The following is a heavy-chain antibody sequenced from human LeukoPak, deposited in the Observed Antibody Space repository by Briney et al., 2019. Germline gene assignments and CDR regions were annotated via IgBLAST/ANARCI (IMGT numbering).Heavy chain of an antibody. D-gene: IGHD3-10*01. J-gene: IGHJ5*02. Sequence: ASVKVSCKASGYTFTGYYMHWVRQAPGQGLEWMGWIKPNSGGTRSAQKFQGRVTMTRDTSISTAYMELSSLKYDDTAVYYCATNILVRDIVNWFDPWGQGTLVTVSS. V-gene: IGHV1-2*02. CDR2: IKPNSGGT. CDR1: GYTFTGYY. CDR3: ATNILVRDIVNWFDP.